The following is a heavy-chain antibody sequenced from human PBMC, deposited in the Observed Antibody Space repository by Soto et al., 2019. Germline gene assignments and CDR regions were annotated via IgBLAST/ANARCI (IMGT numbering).Heavy chain of an antibody. Sequence: ASVKVSCKASGYTFTSYGISWVRQAPGQGLEWMGWINAYNGNTNYAQKLQGRVTMTTDTSTSTAYMELRSLRSDDTAVYYCARVEQQLSWSAPWGQGTLVTVSS. D-gene: IGHD6-13*01. CDR1: GYTFTSYG. V-gene: IGHV1-18*01. J-gene: IGHJ5*02. CDR3: ARVEQQLSWSAP. CDR2: INAYNGNT.